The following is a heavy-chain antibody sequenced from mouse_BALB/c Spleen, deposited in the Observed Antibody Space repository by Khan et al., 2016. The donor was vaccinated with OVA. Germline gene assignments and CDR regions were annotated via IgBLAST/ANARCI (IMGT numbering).Heavy chain of an antibody. V-gene: IGHV3-2*02. D-gene: IGHD1-1*01. CDR1: GYSITTNYA. CDR3: ERKNYYGYAVDY. CDR2: ISYSGST. J-gene: IGHJ4*01. Sequence: EVELVESGPGLVKPSQSLSLTCTVTGYSITTNYAWDWIRQFPGNKLEWMGYISYSGSTSYNPSLKSRISITRDTSKNQFFLQLNSVTTEDTATYDCERKNYYGYAVDYWGQGTSVTVSS.